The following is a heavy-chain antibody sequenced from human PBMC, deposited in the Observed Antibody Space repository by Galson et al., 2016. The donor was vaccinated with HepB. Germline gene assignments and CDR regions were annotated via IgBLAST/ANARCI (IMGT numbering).Heavy chain of an antibody. V-gene: IGHV4-34*01. D-gene: IGHD3-16*01. J-gene: IGHJ2*01. CDR1: GGSFSDYY. CDR3: TRVIGDAGYFDL. CDR2: INHGGNT. Sequence: ETLSLTCGVYGGSFSDYYWSWIRQPPGKRLEWIGEINHGGNTNYNPSLKSRVTISVDTSKKHFSLKMTSVTAADTAIYYCTRVIGDAGYFDLWGRGTLVTVSS.